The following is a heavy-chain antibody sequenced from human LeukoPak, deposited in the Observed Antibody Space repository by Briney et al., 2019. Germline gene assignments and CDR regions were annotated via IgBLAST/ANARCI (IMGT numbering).Heavy chain of an antibody. Sequence: ASVKVSCKASGYTFSSYGIAWVRQAPGQGLEWMGWISGYNGNTNYAQKLQGRVSMTTDTSTTTAYMELRSLTSGDTALYYCARSSLGTITAGPFDYWGQGTLVTVSS. CDR3: ARSSLGTITAGPFDY. D-gene: IGHD5-12*01. V-gene: IGHV1-18*01. CDR2: ISGYNGNT. J-gene: IGHJ4*02. CDR1: GYTFSSYG.